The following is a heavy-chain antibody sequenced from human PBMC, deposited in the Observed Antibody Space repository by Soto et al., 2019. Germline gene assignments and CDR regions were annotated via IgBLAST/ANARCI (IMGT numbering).Heavy chain of an antibody. CDR3: ARSKRRDWFDP. CDR1: GGSISSYY. V-gene: IGHV4-59*01. CDR2: IYYSGST. Sequence: QVQLQESGPGLVKPSETLSLTCTVSGGSISSYYWSWIRQPPGKGLEWIGYIYYSGSTNYNPSLKSRVTISVDTSKNQFSLKLSSVTAADTAVYYCARSKRRDWFDPWGQGTLVTVSS. J-gene: IGHJ5*02.